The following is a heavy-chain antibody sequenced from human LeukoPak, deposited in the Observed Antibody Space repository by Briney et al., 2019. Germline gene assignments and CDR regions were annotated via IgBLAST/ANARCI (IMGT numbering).Heavy chain of an antibody. CDR2: ISTSGSTI. CDR3: AKAPVTSCRGAFCYPFDY. CDR1: GFTFSSYE. J-gene: IGHJ4*02. D-gene: IGHD2-15*01. Sequence: GGSLRLPCAASGFTFSSYEMNWVRQAPGKGLEWVSYISTSGSTIYYADSVKGRFTISRDNAKNSLYLQMNSLRAEDAAVYYCAKAPVTSCRGAFCYPFDYWGQGTLVTVSS. V-gene: IGHV3-48*03.